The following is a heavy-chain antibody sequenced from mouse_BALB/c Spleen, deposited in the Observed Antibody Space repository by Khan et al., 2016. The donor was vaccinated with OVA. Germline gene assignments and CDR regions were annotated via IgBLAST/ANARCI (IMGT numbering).Heavy chain of an antibody. D-gene: IGHD2-4*01. Sequence: EVQLQESGPGLVKPSQSLSLTCTVTGYSITSEFAWNWIRQFPGNKLEWMGYISYSGNTRYNPSLKSLISITRETSRNQFFLKLNSVTTEYTATYYCARKDYYDYDPFPYWGQGTLVTVSA. CDR3: ARKDYYDYDPFPY. V-gene: IGHV3-2*02. CDR1: GYSITSEFA. J-gene: IGHJ3*01. CDR2: ISYSGNT.